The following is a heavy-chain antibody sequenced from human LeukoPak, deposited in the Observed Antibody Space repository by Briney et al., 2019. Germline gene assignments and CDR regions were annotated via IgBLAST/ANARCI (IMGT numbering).Heavy chain of an antibody. CDR3: ARDLLGNSGSYLRHPNGPPFDY. D-gene: IGHD1-26*01. V-gene: IGHV3-74*01. Sequence: PGGSLRLSCAASGFTFSSYWMHWVRQAPGKGLVWVSRINSDGSSTSYADSVKGRFTISRDNAKNTLYLQMNSLRAEDTAVYYCARDLLGNSGSYLRHPNGPPFDYWGQGTLVTVSS. CDR2: INSDGSST. CDR1: GFTFSSYW. J-gene: IGHJ4*02.